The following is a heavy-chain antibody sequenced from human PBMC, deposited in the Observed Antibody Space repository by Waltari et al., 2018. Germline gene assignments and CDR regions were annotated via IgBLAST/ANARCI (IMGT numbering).Heavy chain of an antibody. CDR3: ARDAMDLGDY. CDR2: IWYDGSNK. V-gene: IGHV3-33*01. D-gene: IGHD2-2*01. J-gene: IGHJ4*02. CDR1: GFTFSSYG. Sequence: QVQLVESGGGVVQPGRSLRLSCAASGFTFSSYGMHWVRQAPGKGLEGVAVIWYDGSNKYYADSVKGRFTSSRDNSKNTLYLQMNSLRAEDTAVYYCARDAMDLGDYWGQGTLVTVSS.